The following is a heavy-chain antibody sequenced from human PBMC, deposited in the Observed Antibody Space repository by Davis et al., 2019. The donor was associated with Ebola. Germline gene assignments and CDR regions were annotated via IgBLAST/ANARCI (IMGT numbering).Heavy chain of an antibody. J-gene: IGHJ6*03. CDR2: ITHSGST. CDR3: ARIFYDFWSGYLEGDYYYYMDV. CDR1: GGSFSGYY. Sequence: MPSETLSLTCAVYGGSFSGYYWSWIRQPPGKGLEWIGEITHSGSTNYNPSLKSRVTISVDTSKNQFSLKLSSVTAADTAVYYCARIFYDFWSGYLEGDYYYYMDVWGKGTTVTVSS. V-gene: IGHV4-34*01. D-gene: IGHD3-3*01.